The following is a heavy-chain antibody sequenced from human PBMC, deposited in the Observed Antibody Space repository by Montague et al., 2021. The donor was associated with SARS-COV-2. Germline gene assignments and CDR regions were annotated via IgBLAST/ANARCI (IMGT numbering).Heavy chain of an antibody. Sequence: SLRLSCAASGFTFSSYSMNWVRQAPGKGLEWVSSISSSRSYIYYADSVKGRFTISRDNAKNSLYLQMNSLRAEDTAVYYCARESPYYGSGSEGFDYWGQGTLVTVSS. CDR3: ARESPYYGSGSEGFDY. CDR1: GFTFSSYS. J-gene: IGHJ4*02. D-gene: IGHD3-10*01. CDR2: ISSSRSYI. V-gene: IGHV3-21*01.